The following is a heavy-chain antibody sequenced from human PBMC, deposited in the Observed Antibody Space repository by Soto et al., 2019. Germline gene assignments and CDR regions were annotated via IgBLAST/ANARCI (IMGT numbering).Heavy chain of an antibody. CDR3: AKSPRMTTVFYYFDY. V-gene: IGHV1-69*13. J-gene: IGHJ4*02. Sequence: SVKVSCKASGGTFSSYAISWVRQAPGQGLEWMGGIIPIFGTANYAQKFQGRVTITADESTSTAYMELSSLRSEDTAVYYCAKSPRMTTVFYYFDYWGKETLVTVPS. D-gene: IGHD4-17*01. CDR2: IIPIFGTA. CDR1: GGTFSSYA.